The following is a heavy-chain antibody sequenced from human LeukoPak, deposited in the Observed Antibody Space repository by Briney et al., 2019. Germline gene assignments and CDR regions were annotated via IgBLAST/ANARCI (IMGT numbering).Heavy chain of an antibody. D-gene: IGHD4-23*01. J-gene: IGHJ4*02. CDR3: AKDGPTVVSPHDY. CDR1: GFTFSSYA. V-gene: IGHV3-23*01. CDR2: IGGSGIST. Sequence: GGSLRLSCAASGFTFSSYAMSWVRQAPRKGLEWVSTIGGSGISTYYADSVKGRFTISRGTSKNTLSLQMDSLRAEDTAVYYCAKDGPTVVSPHDYWGQGTLVTVSS.